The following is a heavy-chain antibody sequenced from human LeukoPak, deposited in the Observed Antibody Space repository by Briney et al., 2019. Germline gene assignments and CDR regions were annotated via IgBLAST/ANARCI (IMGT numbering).Heavy chain of an antibody. D-gene: IGHD6-13*01. J-gene: IGHJ4*02. CDR3: AGAYSSSWYDAVYFDY. Sequence: ASVKVSCKASGGTFSSYAISWVRQAPGQGLEWMGRIIPIFGTANYAQKFQGRVTITTDESTSTAYMGLSSLRSEDTAVYYCAGAYSSSWYDAVYFDYWGQGTLVTVSS. V-gene: IGHV1-69*05. CDR2: IIPIFGTA. CDR1: GGTFSSYA.